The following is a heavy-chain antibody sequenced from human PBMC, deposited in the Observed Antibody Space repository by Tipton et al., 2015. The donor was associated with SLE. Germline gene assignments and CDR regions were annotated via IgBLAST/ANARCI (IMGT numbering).Heavy chain of an antibody. J-gene: IGHJ2*01. D-gene: IGHD1-26*01. CDR1: GGSISSYY. CDR2: IYYSGST. CDR3: ARGGRRDFDL. Sequence: LRLSCTVSGGSISSYYWSWIRQPPGKGLEWIGYIYYSGSTNYNPSLKSRVTISVDTSKNQFSLKLSSVTAADTAVYYCARGGRRDFDLWGRGTLVTVS. V-gene: IGHV4-59*01.